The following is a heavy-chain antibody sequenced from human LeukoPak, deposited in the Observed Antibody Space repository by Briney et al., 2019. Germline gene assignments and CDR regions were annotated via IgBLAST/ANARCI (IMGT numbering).Heavy chain of an antibody. Sequence: SETLSLTCSVSGYSISSGYYWGWIRQPPGKGLEWIGSIYHSGSTYYNPSLKSRVTISVDTSKNQFSLKLSSVTAADTAVYYCARALGGDYYYYYMDVWGKGTTVTVSS. V-gene: IGHV4-38-2*02. CDR3: ARALGGDYYYYYMDV. CDR2: IYHSGST. J-gene: IGHJ6*03. CDR1: GYSISSGYY. D-gene: IGHD4-17*01.